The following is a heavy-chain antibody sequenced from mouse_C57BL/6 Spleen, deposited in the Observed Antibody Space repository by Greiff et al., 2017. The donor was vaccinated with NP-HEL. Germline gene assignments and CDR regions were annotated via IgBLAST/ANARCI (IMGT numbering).Heavy chain of an antibody. CDR3: ARQTMVTTRGYFDV. Sequence: QVQLQQPGAELVRPGTSVKLSCKASGYTFTSYWMHWVKQRPGQGLEWIGVIDPSDSYTNYNQKFKGKATLTVDTSSSTAYMQLSSLTSEDSAVYYCARQTMVTTRGYFDVWGTGTTVTVSS. V-gene: IGHV1-59*01. CDR1: GYTFTSYW. J-gene: IGHJ1*03. CDR2: IDPSDSYT. D-gene: IGHD2-2*01.